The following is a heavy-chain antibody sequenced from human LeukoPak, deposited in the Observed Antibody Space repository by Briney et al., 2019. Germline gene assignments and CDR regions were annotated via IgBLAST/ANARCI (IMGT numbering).Heavy chain of an antibody. Sequence: GGSLRLSCAASGFTFSSYAMSWVRQAPGKGLEWVSAISGSGGSTYYADSVKGRFTISRDNSKNTLYLQMNSLRAEDTAVYYCAKDWLAFGGVIAPDYWAREPWSPSPQ. CDR3: AKDWLAFGGVIAPDY. J-gene: IGHJ4*02. D-gene: IGHD3-16*02. V-gene: IGHV3-23*01. CDR2: ISGSGGST. CDR1: GFTFSSYA.